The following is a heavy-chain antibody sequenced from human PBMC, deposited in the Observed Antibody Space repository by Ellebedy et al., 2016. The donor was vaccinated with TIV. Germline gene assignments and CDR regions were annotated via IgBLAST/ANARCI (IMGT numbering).Heavy chain of an antibody. CDR3: ARGVLRYFDWPDRPIDY. CDR2: ISYDGSNK. Sequence: GGSLRLXXAASGFTFSSYAMHWVRQAPGKGLEWVAVISYDGSNKYYADSVKGRFTISRDNSKNTLYLQMNSLRAEDTAVYYCARGVLRYFDWPDRPIDYWGQGTLVTVSS. J-gene: IGHJ4*02. V-gene: IGHV3-30-3*01. D-gene: IGHD3-9*01. CDR1: GFTFSSYA.